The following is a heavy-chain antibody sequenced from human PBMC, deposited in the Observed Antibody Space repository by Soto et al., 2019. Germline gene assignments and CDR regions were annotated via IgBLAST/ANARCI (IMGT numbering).Heavy chain of an antibody. CDR1: GGSFSGYY. J-gene: IGHJ6*02. Sequence: SETLSLTCAVYGGSFSGYYWSWIRQPPGKGLEWIGEINHSGSTNYNPSLKSRVTISVDTSKNQFSLKLSSVTAADTAVYYCAIELIPVYSGYGYYYYYGMDVWGQGTTVTVSS. D-gene: IGHD5-12*01. V-gene: IGHV4-34*01. CDR3: AIELIPVYSGYGYYYYYGMDV. CDR2: INHSGST.